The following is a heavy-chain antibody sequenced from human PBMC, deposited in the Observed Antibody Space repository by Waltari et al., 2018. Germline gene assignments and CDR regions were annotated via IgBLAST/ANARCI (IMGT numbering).Heavy chain of an antibody. Sequence: QVQLQESGPGLVKPSETLSLTCTVPGGSISSYYWSWIRQPAGKGLEWIGRIYTSGSTNYNPSLKSRVTRSVDTSKNQFSLKLSSVTAADTAVYYCAREYGDSSGYYSGAFDIWGQGTMVTVSS. CDR1: GGSISSYY. CDR3: AREYGDSSGYYSGAFDI. CDR2: IYTSGST. V-gene: IGHV4-4*07. J-gene: IGHJ3*02. D-gene: IGHD3-22*01.